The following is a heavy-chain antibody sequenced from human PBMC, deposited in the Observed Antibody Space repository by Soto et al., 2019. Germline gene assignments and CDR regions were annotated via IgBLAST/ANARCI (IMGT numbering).Heavy chain of an antibody. CDR1: GGSISSSSSY. Sequence: SETLSLTCTVSGGSISSSSSYWGWIRQPPGKGLEWVGSIYYLGNTYYNPSLGSRVTISVDTSKNQFSLKLRSVTAADAAVYFCARQMRGPIPYFGWLSPLTSWGQGTQVTVSS. CDR3: ARQMRGPIPYFGWLSPLTS. D-gene: IGHD3-9*01. J-gene: IGHJ5*02. V-gene: IGHV4-39*01. CDR2: IYYLGNT.